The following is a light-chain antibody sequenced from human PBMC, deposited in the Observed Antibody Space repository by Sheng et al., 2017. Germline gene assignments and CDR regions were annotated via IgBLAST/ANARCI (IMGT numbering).Light chain of an antibody. V-gene: IGLV1-44*01. CDR2: NTN. CDR3: AVWDDNLNGV. CDR1: SSNIGSNT. J-gene: IGLJ3*02. Sequence: QSVLTQPPSASGTPGQRVTISCSGSSSNIGSNTVNWYQQLPGTAPKLLIYNTNQRPSGVPDRFSGSKSGTSASLAINGLQSEDEADYYCAVWDDNLNGVFGGGTELTVL.